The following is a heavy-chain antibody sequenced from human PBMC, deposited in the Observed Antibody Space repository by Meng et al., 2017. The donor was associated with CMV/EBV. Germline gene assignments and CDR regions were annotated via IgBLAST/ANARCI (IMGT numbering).Heavy chain of an antibody. CDR1: GFTFSSYW. CDR3: ARVVRYDFWSGFEYYVSYYGMDV. J-gene: IGHJ6*02. CDR2: IKQDGSEK. V-gene: IGHV3-7*01. D-gene: IGHD3-3*01. Sequence: GESLKISCAASGFTFSSYWMSWVRQAPGKGLEWVANIKQDGSEKYYVDSVKGRFTISRDNAKNSLYLQMNSLRAEDTAVYYCARVVRYDFWSGFEYYVSYYGMDVWGQGTTVTVSS.